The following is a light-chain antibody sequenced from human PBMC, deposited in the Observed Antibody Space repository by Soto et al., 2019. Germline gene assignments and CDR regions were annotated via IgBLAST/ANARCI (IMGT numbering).Light chain of an antibody. J-gene: IGKJ5*01. CDR1: QTVGGKS. CDR3: QQYATSSIT. Sequence: EIVFTRSPATLSLSPGHRPTLSCVASQTVGGKSLAWYQQKPGLAPRVVIYDTSMRATDIPDRFIGSGSGTDGTITISRLEKEDCAVYYCQQYATSSITFGQGTRLEIK. V-gene: IGKV3D-20*01. CDR2: DTS.